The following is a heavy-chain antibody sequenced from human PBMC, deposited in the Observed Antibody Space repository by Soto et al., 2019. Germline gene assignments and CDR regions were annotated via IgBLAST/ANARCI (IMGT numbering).Heavy chain of an antibody. J-gene: IGHJ6*02. CDR1: GGTFSSYA. Sequence: SVKVSCKASGGTFSSYAISWVRQAPGQGLEWMGGIIPIFGTANYAQKFQGRVTITADESTSTAYMELSSLRSEDTAVYYCARGIPELPPLVPAAILGYYYYGMDVWGQGTTVTVS. D-gene: IGHD2-2*02. V-gene: IGHV1-69*13. CDR3: ARGIPELPPLVPAAILGYYYYGMDV. CDR2: IIPIFGTA.